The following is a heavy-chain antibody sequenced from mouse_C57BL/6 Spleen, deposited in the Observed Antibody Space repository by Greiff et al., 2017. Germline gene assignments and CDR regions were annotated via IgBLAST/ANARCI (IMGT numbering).Heavy chain of an antibody. J-gene: IGHJ1*03. V-gene: IGHV1-9*01. D-gene: IGHD1-1*01. CDR3: ARLFITTVVAPYCDV. CDR1: GYTFTGYW. CDR2: ILPGSVST. Sequence: QVQLQQSGAELMKPGASVKLSCKATGYTFTGYWIEWVKQRPGHGLEWIGEILPGSVSTNYNEKFKGKATFTADTSSNAAYMQLSSLTTEDSAIYYCARLFITTVVAPYCDVWGTGTTVTVSS.